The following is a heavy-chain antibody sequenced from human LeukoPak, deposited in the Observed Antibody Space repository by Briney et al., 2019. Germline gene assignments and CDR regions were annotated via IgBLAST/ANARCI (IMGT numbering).Heavy chain of an antibody. J-gene: IGHJ5*02. CDR2: INPSGGST. CDR1: GYTFTSYY. V-gene: IGHV1-46*01. CDR3: AATGGYSSSWYRSTRNNWSDP. D-gene: IGHD6-13*01. Sequence: SVKVSCKASGYTFTSYYMHWVRQAPGQGLEWMGIINPSGGSTSYAQKFQGRVTMTRDTSTSTVYMELSSLRSEDTAVYYCAATGGYSSSWYRSTRNNWSDPWGQGTLVTVSS.